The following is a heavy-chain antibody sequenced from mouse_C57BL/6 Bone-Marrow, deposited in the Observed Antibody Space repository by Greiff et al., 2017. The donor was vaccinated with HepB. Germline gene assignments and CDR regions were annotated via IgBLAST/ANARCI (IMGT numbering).Heavy chain of an antibody. Sequence: EVKLEESGGGLVQPGGSMKLSCVASGFTFSNYWMNWVRQSPEKGLEWVAQIRLKSDNYATHYAESVKGRFTISRDDSKSSVYLQMNNLRAEDTGIYYCTVYYSNYAWYFDVWGTGTTVTVSS. CDR2: IRLKSDNYAT. V-gene: IGHV6-3*01. CDR1: GFTFSNYW. D-gene: IGHD2-5*01. CDR3: TVYYSNYAWYFDV. J-gene: IGHJ1*03.